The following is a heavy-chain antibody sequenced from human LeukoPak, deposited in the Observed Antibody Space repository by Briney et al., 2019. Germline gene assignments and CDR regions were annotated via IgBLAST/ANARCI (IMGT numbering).Heavy chain of an antibody. Sequence: GGSLRLSCAASGFTFSSYAMSWVRQAPGRGLEWVSHISNNGVSKSYADSVKGRYTISRDNSKNTLYLQLNSLRAEDTAVYYCAKPHTPYCSGGTCYVFDFWGQGTLVTVSS. J-gene: IGHJ4*02. CDR1: GFTFSSYA. CDR3: AKPHTPYCSGGTCYVFDF. D-gene: IGHD2-15*01. CDR2: ISNNGVSK. V-gene: IGHV3-23*01.